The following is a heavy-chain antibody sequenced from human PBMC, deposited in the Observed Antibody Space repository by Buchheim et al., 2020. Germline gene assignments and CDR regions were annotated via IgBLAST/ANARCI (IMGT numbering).Heavy chain of an antibody. J-gene: IGHJ5*02. CDR1: GGSFSGYY. CDR2: INHSGST. V-gene: IGHV4-34*01. CDR3: ARGPSPPYGDYRPDP. Sequence: QVQLQQWGAGLLKPSETLSLTCAVYGGSFSGYYWSWIRQPPGKGLEWIGEINHSGSTNYNPSLKSRVTITVDTSKNKFFLKLSSVTAADTAVYYCARGPSPPYGDYRPDPWGQGTL. D-gene: IGHD4-17*01.